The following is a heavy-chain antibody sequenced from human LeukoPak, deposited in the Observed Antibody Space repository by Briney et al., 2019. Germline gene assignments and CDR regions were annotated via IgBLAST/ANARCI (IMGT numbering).Heavy chain of an antibody. V-gene: IGHV4-4*07. J-gene: IGHJ3*02. CDR1: GGSISSYY. Sequence: SSETLSLTCTVSGGSISSYYWSWIRQPAGKGLEWIGRIYTSGSTNYNPSLKSRVTISVDTSKNQFSLKLSSVTAADTAVYYCARLRRYFDWLLDARGAFDIWGQGTMVTVSS. CDR2: IYTSGST. CDR3: ARLRRYFDWLLDARGAFDI. D-gene: IGHD3-9*01.